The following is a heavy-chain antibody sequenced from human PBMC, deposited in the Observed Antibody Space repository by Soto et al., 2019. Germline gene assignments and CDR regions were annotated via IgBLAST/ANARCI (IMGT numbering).Heavy chain of an antibody. V-gene: IGHV3-64D*06. CDR2: ISINGGST. D-gene: IGHD3-22*01. CDR3: VKGEYYYDSSGYYPFDY. Sequence: GGSLRLSCSASGFTFSIYAMHWVRQAPGKGLEYVSSISINGGSTHYADSVKGRFTISRDNSENTQYLQMSSLRADDTALYYCVKGEYYYDSSGYYPFDYWGQGTLVTVSS. J-gene: IGHJ4*02. CDR1: GFTFSIYA.